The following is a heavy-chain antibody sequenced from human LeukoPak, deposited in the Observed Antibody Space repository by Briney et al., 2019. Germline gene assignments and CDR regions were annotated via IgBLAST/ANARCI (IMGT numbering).Heavy chain of an antibody. CDR3: ARSMLRGLIFFDY. V-gene: IGHV4-4*07. CDR1: GDSISGYY. CDR2: IYSNGGT. D-gene: IGHD3-10*01. Sequence: PSETLSLTCSVSGDSISGYYWSWIRQPAGKGLEWIGRIYSNGGTTYNPSLKSRITMSLDTSKSQFSLKLSSVTAADSAVYYCARSMLRGLIFFDYWGQGSLVTVSS. J-gene: IGHJ4*02.